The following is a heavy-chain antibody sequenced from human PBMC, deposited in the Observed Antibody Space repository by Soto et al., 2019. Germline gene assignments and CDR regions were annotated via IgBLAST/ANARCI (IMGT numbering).Heavy chain of an antibody. V-gene: IGHV3-23*01. CDR3: AKTSPTYGDYVGWFDP. CDR1: GFTFSSYA. Sequence: EVQLLESGGGLVLPGGSLRLSCAASGFTFSSYAMSWVRQAPGKGLEWVSAISGSGGSTYYADSVKGRFTISRDNSKNTLYLQMNSLRAEDTAVYYCAKTSPTYGDYVGWFDPWGQGTLVTVSS. D-gene: IGHD4-17*01. CDR2: ISGSGGST. J-gene: IGHJ5*02.